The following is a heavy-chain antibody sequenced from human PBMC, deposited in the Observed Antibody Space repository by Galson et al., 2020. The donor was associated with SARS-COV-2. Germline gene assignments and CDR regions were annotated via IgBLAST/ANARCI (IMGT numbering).Heavy chain of an antibody. CDR2: IYYSGST. D-gene: IGHD1-26*01. CDR3: ARGGDSGSYLGYYYYGMDV. V-gene: IGHV4-61*01. J-gene: IGHJ6*02. Sequence: SETLSLTCTVSGGSVSSGSYYWSWIRQPPGKGLEWIGYIYYSGSTNYNPSLKSRVTISVDTSKNQFSLKLSSVTAADTAVYYCARGGDSGSYLGYYYYGMDVWGQGTTVTVSS. CDR1: GGSVSSGSYY.